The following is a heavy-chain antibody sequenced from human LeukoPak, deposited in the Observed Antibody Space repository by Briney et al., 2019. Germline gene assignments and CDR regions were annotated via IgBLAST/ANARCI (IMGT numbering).Heavy chain of an antibody. V-gene: IGHV3-11*01. J-gene: IGHJ4*02. D-gene: IGHD6-13*01. CDR3: ARDSWTAAGN. CDR2: ISSSGSTI. Sequence: VSYISSSGSTIYYADSVKGRFTISRDNAKNSLYLQMNSLRAEDTAVYYCARDSWTAAGNWGQGTLVTVSS.